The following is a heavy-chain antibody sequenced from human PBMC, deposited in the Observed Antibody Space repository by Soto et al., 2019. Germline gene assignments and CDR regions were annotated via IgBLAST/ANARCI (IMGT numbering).Heavy chain of an antibody. CDR2: ISSSRSYT. Sequence: QVQLVESGGGLVKTGGSLRLSCADSGFTFSDYYMSWIRQAPGKGLEWVSYISSSRSYTNYADSVKGRFTISRDNAKNSLDLQMNSLRAEDTAVYYCARGAYSNYRRFVYWGQGTLVTVSS. J-gene: IGHJ4*02. CDR3: ARGAYSNYRRFVY. D-gene: IGHD4-4*01. CDR1: GFTFSDYY. V-gene: IGHV3-11*06.